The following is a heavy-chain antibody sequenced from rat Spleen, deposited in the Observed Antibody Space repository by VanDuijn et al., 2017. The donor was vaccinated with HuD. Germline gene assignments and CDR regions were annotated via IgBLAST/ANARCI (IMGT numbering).Heavy chain of an antibody. D-gene: IGHD1-4*01. V-gene: IGHV5-31*01. Sequence: EVQLVESGGGPVQPGRSLTLSCVASGFTFNNYWMTWIRQSPGRGLEWVASITNTGSSTYYPDSVKGRFTISRDNAKSTLYLQMNSLKSEDTATYYCARHDPGYRVMDAWGQGASVTVSS. J-gene: IGHJ4*01. CDR2: ITNTGSST. CDR3: ARHDPGYRVMDA. CDR1: GFTFNNYW.